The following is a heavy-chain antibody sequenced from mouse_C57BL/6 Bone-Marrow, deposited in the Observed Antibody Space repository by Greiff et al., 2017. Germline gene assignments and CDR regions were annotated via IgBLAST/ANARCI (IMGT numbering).Heavy chain of an antibody. D-gene: IGHD1-1*01. J-gene: IGHJ3*01. CDR2: IYPGDGDT. V-gene: IGHV1-82*01. Sequence: VQLQQSGPELVKPGASVKISCKASGYAFSSSWMNWVKQRPGKGLEWIGRIYPGDGDTNDNGKFKGKATLTAEKSSSTAYMQHSSLTSEDSAVSFCAESGIYYGAWFAYWGQGTLVTVSA. CDR3: AESGIYYGAWFAY. CDR1: GYAFSSSW.